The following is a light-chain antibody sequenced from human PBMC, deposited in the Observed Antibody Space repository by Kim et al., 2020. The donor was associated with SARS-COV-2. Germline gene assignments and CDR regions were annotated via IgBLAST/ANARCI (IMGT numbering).Light chain of an antibody. CDR1: SSDIGGYNY. J-gene: IGLJ3*02. V-gene: IGLV2-14*01. CDR3: SSYTSSSTPV. CDR2: EVS. Sequence: QSALTQPASVSGSPGQSVTISCTGTSSDIGGYNYVSWYQQRPGKAPKLMICEVSNRPSGVSNRFSGSKSGNTASLTISGLQAEDEADYYCSSYTSSSTPVFGGGTQRTVL.